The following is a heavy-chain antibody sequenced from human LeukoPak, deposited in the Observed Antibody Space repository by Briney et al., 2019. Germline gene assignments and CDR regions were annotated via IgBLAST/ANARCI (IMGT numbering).Heavy chain of an antibody. V-gene: IGHV4-34*01. D-gene: IGHD5-12*01. Sequence: PSETLSLTCAVYGGSFSGYYWSWIRQPPGKGLEWIGEINHSGSTNYNPSLKSRVTISVDTSKNQFSLKLSSVTAADTAVYYCARQGPISGYDWPAMVQSYWYFDFWGRGTLVTVSS. CDR1: GGSFSGYY. CDR2: INHSGST. J-gene: IGHJ2*01. CDR3: ARQGPISGYDWPAMVQSYWYFDF.